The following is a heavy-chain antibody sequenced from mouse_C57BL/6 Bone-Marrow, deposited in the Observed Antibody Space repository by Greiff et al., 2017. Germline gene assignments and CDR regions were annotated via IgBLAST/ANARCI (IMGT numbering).Heavy chain of an antibody. CDR1: GFTFSDYG. D-gene: IGHD1-1*01. Sequence: EVNVVESGGGLVQPGGSLKLSCAASGFTFSDYGMAWVRQAPRKGPEWVAFISNLAYSIYYADTVTGRFTISSENAKNTLYLEMSSLRSGDTAMYYCARPHGSTRAWFAYWGQGTLVTVSA. V-gene: IGHV5-15*01. J-gene: IGHJ3*01. CDR3: ARPHGSTRAWFAY. CDR2: ISNLAYSI.